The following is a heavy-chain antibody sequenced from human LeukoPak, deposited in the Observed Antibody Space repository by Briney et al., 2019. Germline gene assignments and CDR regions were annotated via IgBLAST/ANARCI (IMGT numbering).Heavy chain of an antibody. CDR2: INHSGST. CDR1: GFTFSSYA. Sequence: PGGSLRLSCAASGFTFSSYAMSWVRQAPGKGLEWIGEINHSGSTNYDPSLKSRVTISVDTSKNQFSLKLSSVTAADTAVYYCARRRQEYYYDSSGYQTYYYYYYMDVWGKGTTVTISS. D-gene: IGHD3-22*01. J-gene: IGHJ6*03. CDR3: ARRRQEYYYDSSGYQTYYYYYYMDV. V-gene: IGHV4-34*01.